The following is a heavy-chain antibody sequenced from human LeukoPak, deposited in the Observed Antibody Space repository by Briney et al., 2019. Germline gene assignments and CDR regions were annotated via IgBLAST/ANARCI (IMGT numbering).Heavy chain of an antibody. CDR3: ARARGVVATTN. D-gene: IGHD5-12*01. CDR1: GGTFSSYA. Sequence: ASVKVSCKASGGTFSSYAVSWVRQAPGQGLEWMGWINPNSGGTNYAQKFQGRVTMTRDTSISTAYMELSRLRSDDTAVYYCARARGVVATTNWGQGTLVTVSS. V-gene: IGHV1-2*02. CDR2: INPNSGGT. J-gene: IGHJ4*02.